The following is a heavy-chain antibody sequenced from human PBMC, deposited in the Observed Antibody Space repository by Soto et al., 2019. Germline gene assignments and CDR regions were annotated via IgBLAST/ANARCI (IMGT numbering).Heavy chain of an antibody. CDR2: IHNSGSP. CDR3: AKALYGGFTY. V-gene: IGHV4-30-4*01. D-gene: IGHD3-10*01. J-gene: IGHJ4*02. Sequence: PSETLSLTCSVSGASIYNGGYFWSWIRQSPGKGLEWIGHIHNSGSPYNNPSLKSRVTISADTSMNQFSLALTSVTAADTAIYYCAKALYGGFTYWGQGTLVTVSS. CDR1: GASIYNGGYF.